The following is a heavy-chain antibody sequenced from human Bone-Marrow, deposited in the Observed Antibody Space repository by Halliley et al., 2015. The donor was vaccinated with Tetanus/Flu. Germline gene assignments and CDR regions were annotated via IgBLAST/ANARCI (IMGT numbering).Heavy chain of an antibody. V-gene: IGHV4-39*01. CDR2: IYYNGAA. CDR1: GGSISSIGYY. J-gene: IGHJ4*02. Sequence: GLVKPSETLTLTCIVSGGSISSIGYYWGWIRQPPGKGLEWIGSIYYNGAAYYNPSLKSRVTISVDTSNNQFSLRLSSVTAADTAMYYCARHVGYNYGHVDYWGQGTLVTVSS. D-gene: IGHD5-18*01. CDR3: ARHVGYNYGHVDY.